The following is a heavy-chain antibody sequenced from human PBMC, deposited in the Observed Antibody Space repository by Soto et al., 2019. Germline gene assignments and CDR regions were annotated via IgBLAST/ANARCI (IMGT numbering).Heavy chain of an antibody. Sequence: EVQLLESGGGLVQPGGSLRLSCAASGFTFSSYALNWVRQAPGKGLEWVSVISGSGDNTYYADAVKGRFTISRDSSKNTLYLHMNSLRAEDTAVYYCAKDLGTDDFWSAYYTYYYMDVWGKGTTVTVSS. CDR3: AKDLGTDDFWSAYYTYYYMDV. CDR2: ISGSGDNT. D-gene: IGHD3-3*01. J-gene: IGHJ6*03. CDR1: GFTFSSYA. V-gene: IGHV3-23*01.